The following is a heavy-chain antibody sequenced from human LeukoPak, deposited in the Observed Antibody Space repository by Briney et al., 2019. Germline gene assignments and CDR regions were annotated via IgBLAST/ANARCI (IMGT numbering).Heavy chain of an antibody. D-gene: IGHD1-20*01. CDR1: GAAIRGFY. CDR3: ARAIPGNLFDY. J-gene: IGHJ4*02. Sequence: NPSETLSLTCTVSGAAIRGFYWSWFRQPPGKGLDWIGHISNTGTTTYNPFLKSRVTISEYMSENQFSLSLSSVTAADTAVYYCARAIPGNLFDYWGQGAPVTVSS. V-gene: IGHV4-59*01. CDR2: ISNTGTT.